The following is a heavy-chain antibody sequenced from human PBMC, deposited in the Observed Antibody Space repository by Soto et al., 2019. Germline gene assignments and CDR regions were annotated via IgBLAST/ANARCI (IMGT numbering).Heavy chain of an antibody. CDR3: AREAAARPERYYFDY. CDR2: IYYSGST. CDR1: GGSISSGDYY. J-gene: IGHJ4*02. D-gene: IGHD6-6*01. Sequence: PSETLSLTCTVSGGSISSGDYYWSWIRQPPGKGLEWIGYIYYSGSTYYNPSLKSRVTISVDTSKNQFSLKLSSVTAADTAVYYCAREAAARPERYYFDYWGQGTLVTAPQ. V-gene: IGHV4-30-4*01.